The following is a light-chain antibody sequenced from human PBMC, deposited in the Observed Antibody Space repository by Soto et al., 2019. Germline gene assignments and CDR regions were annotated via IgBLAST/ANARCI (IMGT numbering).Light chain of an antibody. CDR2: LNSDGSH. CDR3: QTWGTGFHV. V-gene: IGLV4-69*01. J-gene: IGLJ1*01. Sequence: QLVLTQSPSASASLGASVKLTCTLSSGHSTYTIAWHQQQPEKGPRYLMKLNSDGSHTKGDGIPDRFSGSSSGAERYLTISSLQSEDEAEYYCQTWGTGFHVFGTGTKLTVL. CDR1: SGHSTYT.